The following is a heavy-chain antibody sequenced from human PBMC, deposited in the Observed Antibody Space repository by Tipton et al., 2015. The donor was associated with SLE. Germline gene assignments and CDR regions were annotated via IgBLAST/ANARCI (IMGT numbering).Heavy chain of an antibody. CDR2: INNDGSGT. J-gene: IGHJ3*01. D-gene: IGHD6-19*01. CDR3: ARAQLLADDVYNL. Sequence: SLRLSCVASGFTFSNYWMYWVRQAPGKGLVWVSRINNDGSGTTYADSVKGRFTISRDNAKNTLYVQMNSLRVEDTAVYYCARAQLLADDVYNLWGRGTMVIVSS. V-gene: IGHV3-74*01. CDR1: GFTFSNYW.